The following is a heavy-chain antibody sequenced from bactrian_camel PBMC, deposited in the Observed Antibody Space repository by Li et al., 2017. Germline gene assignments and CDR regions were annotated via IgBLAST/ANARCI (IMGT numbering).Heavy chain of an antibody. CDR1: GYTYNRNC. CDR2: IATGSGNT. Sequence: HVQLVESGGGSVQAGGSLRLSCAASGYTYNRNCMAWFRQAPGKEREGVARIATGSGNTYYADSVKGRFTISQDNAKNTVYLQMNILKPEDTAMYYCAARGPYCYTKLSVRDFTYWGQGTQVTVSS. V-gene: IGHV3S1*01. CDR3: AARGPYCYTKLSVRDFTY. J-gene: IGHJ4*01. D-gene: IGHD2*01.